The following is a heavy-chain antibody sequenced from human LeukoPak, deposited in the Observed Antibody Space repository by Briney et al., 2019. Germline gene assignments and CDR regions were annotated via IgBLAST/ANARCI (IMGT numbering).Heavy chain of an antibody. V-gene: IGHV3-15*01. CDR2: IKSKTAGGTI. J-gene: IGHJ3*02. CDR1: GFTFTNAW. Sequence: GGSLRLSCAASGFTFTNAWMSWVGQAPGKGLEWVGRIKSKTAGGTIDYAAPVKGRFTISRDDSKNTLYLQMNSLKIEDTAVYYCATDSLRRLTVVRGVVDAFDIWGQGTMVTVSS. CDR3: ATDSLRRLTVVRGVVDAFDI. D-gene: IGHD3-10*01.